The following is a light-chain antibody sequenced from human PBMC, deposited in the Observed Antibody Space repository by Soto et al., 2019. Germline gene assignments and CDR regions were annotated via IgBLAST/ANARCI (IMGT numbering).Light chain of an antibody. V-gene: IGKV3-15*01. CDR2: GAS. J-gene: IGKJ1*01. CDR3: HQYNYWPPET. Sequence: EIVMTQSPATLSVSLGERATLSCRASQSVSTDLAWYQQKPGQAPRLLIFGASTRATGIPARFSGSGSGTEFIHTISSLQSEDSAVYYCHQYNYWPPETFGQGTKVEIK. CDR1: QSVSTD.